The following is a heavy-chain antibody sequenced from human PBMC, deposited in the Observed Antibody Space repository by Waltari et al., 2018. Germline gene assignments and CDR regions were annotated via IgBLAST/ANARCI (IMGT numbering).Heavy chain of an antibody. D-gene: IGHD2-15*01. CDR1: GFTVSSDY. Sequence: EVQLVESGGGLIQPGGSLRLSCAATGFTVSSDYMSWVRQASGKGLEWTSVSHSGGTTYYSDSVKGRFTISRDNSKNTLYLQMNSLRAEDTAVYYCARVQGWPTIPDYWGQGTLVTVSS. J-gene: IGHJ4*02. CDR3: ARVQGWPTIPDY. CDR2: SHSGGTT. V-gene: IGHV3-53*01.